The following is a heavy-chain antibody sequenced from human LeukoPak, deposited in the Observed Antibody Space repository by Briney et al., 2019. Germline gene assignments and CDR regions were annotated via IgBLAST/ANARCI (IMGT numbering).Heavy chain of an antibody. CDR3: ARDRRLSVDIAMAPFDY. CDR1: GYTFTIYG. V-gene: IGHV1-18*04. D-gene: IGHD5-18*01. J-gene: IGHJ4*02. CDR2: ISTHTCYT. Sequence: ASVKVSCKASGYTFTIYGITWVRQAPGQGLEGMGLISTHTCYTNYAQKLQARVTTTTDTSTSTAYMELRSLRSDDRAVYYCARDRRLSVDIAMAPFDYWGQGTLVTVSS.